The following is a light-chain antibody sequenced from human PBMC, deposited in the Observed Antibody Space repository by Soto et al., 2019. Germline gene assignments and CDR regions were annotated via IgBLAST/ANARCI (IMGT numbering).Light chain of an antibody. J-gene: IGLJ2*01. V-gene: IGLV1-47*01. CDR1: SSNIGPNY. Sequence: QSVLTQPPSASGTPGQTVTISCSGSSSNIGPNYVYWYQQLPGTAPKLLISMNDQRPSGVPDRFSGSKSGTSASLAISGLRSEDEADYYCAAWDASLNGRVFGGGTKVTVL. CDR2: MND. CDR3: AAWDASLNGRV.